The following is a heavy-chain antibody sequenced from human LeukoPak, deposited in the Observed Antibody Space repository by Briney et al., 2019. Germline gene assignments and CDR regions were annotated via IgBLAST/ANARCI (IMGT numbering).Heavy chain of an antibody. D-gene: IGHD3-3*01. CDR3: ARVNSQLSSCWSGYQNWFDP. V-gene: IGHV1-69*05. J-gene: IGHJ5*02. CDR2: IMPIFGTA. CDR1: GGTFTSYV. Sequence: ASVKVSCKASGGTFTSYVISWVRQAPGQGLEWMGGIMPIFGTANYAQKFQGRYTITTDESTSTAYMELSSLRSEDTAVYYCARVNSQLSSCWSGYQNWFDPWGQGTLVTVSS.